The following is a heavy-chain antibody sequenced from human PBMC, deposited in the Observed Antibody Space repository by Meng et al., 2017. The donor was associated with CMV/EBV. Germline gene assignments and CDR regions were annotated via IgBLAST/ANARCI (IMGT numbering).Heavy chain of an antibody. CDR2: INHSGST. J-gene: IGHJ6*02. CDR1: GGSFSGYY. D-gene: IGHD3-3*01. Sequence: SQTLSLTCAVYGGSFSGYYLSWIRQPPGKGLEWIGEINHSGSTNYNPSLKSRVTISVDTSKNQFSLKLSSVTAADTAVYYSARGDRTIFGVVIAYGMDVWGQGTTVTVSS. V-gene: IGHV4-34*01. CDR3: ARGDRTIFGVVIAYGMDV.